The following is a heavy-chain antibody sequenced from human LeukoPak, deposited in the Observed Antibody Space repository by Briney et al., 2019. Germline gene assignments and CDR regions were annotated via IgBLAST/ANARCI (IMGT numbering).Heavy chain of an antibody. V-gene: IGHV1-24*01. J-gene: IGHJ4*02. CDR2: FDPEDGEA. CDR3: VTNRATTGSFWGVLDY. D-gene: IGHD1-26*01. CDR1: GYTLSELS. Sequence: ASVKVSCKVSGYTLSELSIHWVRQTPGKGLEWMGGFDPEDGEATYAQQFQGRVTVTEDTSSDTAYMEPSSLRSEDTAVYYCVTNRATTGSFWGVLDYWGQGTLVTVSS.